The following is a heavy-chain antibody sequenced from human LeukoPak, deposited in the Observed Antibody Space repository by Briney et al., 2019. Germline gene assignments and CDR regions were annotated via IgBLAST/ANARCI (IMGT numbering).Heavy chain of an antibody. Sequence: GGSLRLSCAASGFTFSSYWMSWVRQAPGKGLEWVANIKQDGSEKYFVDSVKGRFTISRDNAKNSLYLQMNSLRAEDTAVYYCARFSESNWFDPWGQGTLVTVSS. D-gene: IGHD6-19*01. CDR3: ARFSESNWFDP. J-gene: IGHJ5*02. V-gene: IGHV3-7*03. CDR1: GFTFSSYW. CDR2: IKQDGSEK.